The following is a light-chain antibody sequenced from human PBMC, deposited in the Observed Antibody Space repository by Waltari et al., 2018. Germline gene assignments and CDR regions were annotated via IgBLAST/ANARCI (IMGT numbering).Light chain of an antibody. CDR1: QNIDHN. CDR2: GAS. J-gene: IGKJ4*01. CDR3: QQYNRWPPLT. V-gene: IGKV3-15*01. Sequence: EVVMTQSPAALSVSPVERGTLSCRASQNIDHNLAWYQQKPGQSPRLLIYGASTRATGVPTRFSGSGSGTEFTLTISSLQSEDCAVFYCQQYNRWPPLTFGGGTKVEIK.